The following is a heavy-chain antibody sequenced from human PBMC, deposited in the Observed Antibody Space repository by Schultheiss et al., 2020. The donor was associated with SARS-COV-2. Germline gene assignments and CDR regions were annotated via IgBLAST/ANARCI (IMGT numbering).Heavy chain of an antibody. CDR2: IWYDGSNK. CDR3: ARDIMITFGGVIDIVDY. D-gene: IGHD3-16*02. J-gene: IGHJ4*02. Sequence: GGSLRLSCAASGFTFSSYGMHWVRQAPGKGLEWVAVIWYDGSNKYYADSVKGRFTISRDNSKNTLYLQMNSLRAEDTAVYYCARDIMITFGGVIDIVDYWGQGTLVTVSS. V-gene: IGHV3-33*01. CDR1: GFTFSSYG.